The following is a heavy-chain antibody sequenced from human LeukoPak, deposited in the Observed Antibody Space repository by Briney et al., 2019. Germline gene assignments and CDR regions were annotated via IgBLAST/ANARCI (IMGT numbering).Heavy chain of an antibody. CDR1: GYRFTTYW. V-gene: IGHV5-51*01. D-gene: IGHD1-7*01. CDR2: IYPGDSDA. Sequence: GESLKISCKGSGYRFTTYWIGWVRQPPGKGLEWMGIIYPGDSDARYSPSFQGRVTISADKSISTAYLQWSTLKASDTAMYYCATPTLGTIGEYLFDYWGQGTLVTVSS. CDR3: ATPTLGTIGEYLFDY. J-gene: IGHJ4*02.